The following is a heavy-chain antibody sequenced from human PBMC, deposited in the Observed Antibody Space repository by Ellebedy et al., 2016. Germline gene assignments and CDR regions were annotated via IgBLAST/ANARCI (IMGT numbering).Heavy chain of an antibody. CDR3: ARGEYGDLKHAPGY. CDR2: IYNSGST. D-gene: IGHD4-17*01. CDR1: GGSISSYY. Sequence: SETLSLXCTVSGGSISSYYWSWIRQPPGKGLEWIGYIYNSGSTSYNPSLKSRVSISVDTSKKQFSLKLSSVTAADTAVYYRARGEYGDLKHAPGYWGQGTLVTVSS. V-gene: IGHV4-59*01. J-gene: IGHJ4*02.